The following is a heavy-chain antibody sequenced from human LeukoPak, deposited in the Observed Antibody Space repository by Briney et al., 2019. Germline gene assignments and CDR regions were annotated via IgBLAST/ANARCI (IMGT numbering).Heavy chain of an antibody. CDR3: ARGQGRTIYSYCYMDV. J-gene: IGHJ6*03. CDR1: GFTFSSYA. D-gene: IGHD3-10*01. CDR2: IYSGGST. Sequence: GGSLRLSCAASGFTFSSYAMSWVRQAPGKGLEWVSVIYSGGSTYYADSVKGRFTISRDNSKNTLYLQMNSLRAEDTAVYYCARGQGRTIYSYCYMDVWGKGTTVTISS. V-gene: IGHV3-53*01.